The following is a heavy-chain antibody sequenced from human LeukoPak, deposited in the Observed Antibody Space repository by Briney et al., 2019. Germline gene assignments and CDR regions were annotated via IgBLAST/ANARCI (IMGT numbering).Heavy chain of an antibody. J-gene: IGHJ4*02. CDR1: GFTFRNAS. V-gene: IGHV3-23*01. D-gene: IGHD1-26*01. CDR3: AKRVGATPVDY. Sequence: GGSLRLSCAASGFTFRNASMSWVRQAPGKGLEWVSAISGSGGSTYYADSVKGRFTISRDNSKNTLYLQMNSLRAEDTAVYYCAKRVGATPVDYWGQGTLVTVSS. CDR2: ISGSGGST.